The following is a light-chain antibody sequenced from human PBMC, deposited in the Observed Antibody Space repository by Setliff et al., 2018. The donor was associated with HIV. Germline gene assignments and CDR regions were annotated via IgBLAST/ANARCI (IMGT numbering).Light chain of an antibody. V-gene: IGLV2-11*01. Sequence: LTQPRSVSGSPGQSVTISCTGTSNDVGAHNHVSWYQQRPDKAPKLIIYDVTERPSGVPDRFSGSKSGNTASLTISGLQGEDEAAYHCCAHAGRFNWTFGGGTKVTVL. CDR3: CAHAGRFNWT. CDR2: DVT. J-gene: IGLJ3*02. CDR1: SNDVGAHNH.